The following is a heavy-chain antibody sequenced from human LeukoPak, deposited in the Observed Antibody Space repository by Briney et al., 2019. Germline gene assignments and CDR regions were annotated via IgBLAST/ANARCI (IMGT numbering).Heavy chain of an antibody. CDR1: GGTLRSYA. D-gene: IGHD3/OR15-3a*01. V-gene: IGHV1-69*05. Sequence: SVKVSCKASGGTLRSYAISRVRQAPGQGLEWMGRIIPIFGTANYAQKFQGRVTITTDESTSTAYMEQRCVRSEDTAVYYCARVGLKDYYYYMDVWGKGTTVSVSS. J-gene: IGHJ6*03. CDR3: ARVGLKDYYYYMDV. CDR2: IIPIFGTA.